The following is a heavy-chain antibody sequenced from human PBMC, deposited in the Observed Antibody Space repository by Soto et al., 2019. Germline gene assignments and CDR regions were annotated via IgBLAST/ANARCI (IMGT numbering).Heavy chain of an antibody. CDR1: GASVNSGNDY. CDR2: VYYIGST. Sequence: SETLSLTCTVSGASVNSGNDYWSWIRQPPGKGLEWIGYVYYIGSTNYTPSLKGRVTISVDTSKNQFSLRLSPVTPADTAGYNCGTFTYYDIFSGSNHFYDWGQGTLVTVSS. J-gene: IGHJ4*02. D-gene: IGHD3-9*01. V-gene: IGHV4-61*01. CDR3: GTFTYYDIFSGSNHFYD.